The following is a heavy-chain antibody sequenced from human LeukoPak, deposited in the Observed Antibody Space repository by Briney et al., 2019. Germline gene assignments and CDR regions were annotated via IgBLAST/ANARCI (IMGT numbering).Heavy chain of an antibody. CDR1: GYTLTELS. CDR2: FDPEDGET. J-gene: IGHJ3*02. V-gene: IGHV1-24*01. Sequence: ASVKVSCKVSGYTLTELSMHWVRQSPGKGLEWMGGFDPEDGETIYAQKFQGRVTMNEDTSTDTAYMELSSLRSEDTAVYYCATWGRDDAFDIWGQGTMVTVSS. D-gene: IGHD3-16*01. CDR3: ATWGRDDAFDI.